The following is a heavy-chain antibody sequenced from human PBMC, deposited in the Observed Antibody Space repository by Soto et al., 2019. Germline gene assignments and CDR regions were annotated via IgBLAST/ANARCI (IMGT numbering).Heavy chain of an antibody. CDR1: GFTFSSYT. D-gene: IGHD3-22*01. CDR3: AKGPGDSSGYYYFLFYFDY. V-gene: IGHV3-23*01. Sequence: GGSLRLSCAASGFTFSSYTMSWVRQAPGKGLEWVSAISGSGGSTYYADSVKGRFTISRDNSKNTLYLQMSSLRAEDTAVYYCAKGPGDSSGYYYFLFYFDYWGQGTLVTVSS. CDR2: ISGSGGST. J-gene: IGHJ4*02.